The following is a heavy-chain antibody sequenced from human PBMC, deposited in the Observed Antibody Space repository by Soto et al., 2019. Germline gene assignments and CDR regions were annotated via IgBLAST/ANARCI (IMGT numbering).Heavy chain of an antibody. Sequence: ASVKVSCKASGYTFTSYGISWVRQAPGQGLEWMGWISAYNGNTNYAQKLQGRVTMTTDTSTSTAYMELRSLRSDDTAVYYCARDTECPDPCGYYYGMDVWGQGTTVTVSS. D-gene: IGHD2-21*01. CDR2: ISAYNGNT. CDR1: GYTFTSYG. CDR3: ARDTECPDPCGYYYGMDV. V-gene: IGHV1-18*01. J-gene: IGHJ6*02.